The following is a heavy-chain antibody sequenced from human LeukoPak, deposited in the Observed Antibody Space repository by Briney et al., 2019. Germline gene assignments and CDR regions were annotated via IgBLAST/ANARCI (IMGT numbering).Heavy chain of an antibody. D-gene: IGHD5-18*01. CDR3: ARLDTGMNPWYYYYMDV. Sequence: SQTLSLTCTVSGGSVSSGSYYWGWIRQPAGKGLEWIGRIYGSGSANYNPSLRSRVTMSVDASKNQFSLKLSSVTAADTAIYYCARLDTGMNPWYYYYMDVWGKGTTVTVSS. CDR2: IYGSGSA. J-gene: IGHJ6*03. CDR1: GGSVSSGSYY. V-gene: IGHV4-61*02.